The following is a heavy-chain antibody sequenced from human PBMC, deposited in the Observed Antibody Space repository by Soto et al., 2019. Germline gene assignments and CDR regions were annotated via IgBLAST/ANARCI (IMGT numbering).Heavy chain of an antibody. CDR3: ARDWLDYGGNSRAFDI. V-gene: IGHV1-69*13. Sequence: SVKVSCKASGGTFSSYAISWVRQAPGQGLEWMGGIIHIFGTANYAQKSQGRVMITADESTSTAYMELSSLRSEDTAVYYCARDWLDYGGNSRAFDIWGQGTMVTVSS. CDR2: IIHIFGTA. D-gene: IGHD4-17*01. J-gene: IGHJ3*02. CDR1: GGTFSSYA.